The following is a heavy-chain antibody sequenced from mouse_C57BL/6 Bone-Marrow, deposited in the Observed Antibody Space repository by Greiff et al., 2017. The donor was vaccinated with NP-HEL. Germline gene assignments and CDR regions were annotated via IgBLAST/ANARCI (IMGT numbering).Heavy chain of an antibody. Sequence: EVKLVESGGGLVQPGGSLSLSCAASGFTFTDYYMSWVRQPPGKALEWLGFIRNKANGYTTEYSASVKGRFTISRDNSQSILYLQMNALRAEDSATDYCARSIYYDYADDPVYAMDYWGQGTSVTVSS. J-gene: IGHJ4*01. V-gene: IGHV7-3*01. D-gene: IGHD2-4*01. CDR1: GFTFTDYY. CDR3: ARSIYYDYADDPVYAMDY. CDR2: IRNKANGYTT.